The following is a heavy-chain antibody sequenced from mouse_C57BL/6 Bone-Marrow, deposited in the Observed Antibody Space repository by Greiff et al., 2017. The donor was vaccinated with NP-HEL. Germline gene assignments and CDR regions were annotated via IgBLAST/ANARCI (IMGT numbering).Heavy chain of an antibody. CDR1: GYTFTSYW. CDR3: AGYFYAMDY. V-gene: IGHV1-52*01. Sequence: QVQLQQSGAELVRPGSSVKLSCKASGYTFTSYWMHWVKQRPIQGLEWIGNIDPSDSETHYNQKFKDKATLTVDKSSSTAYMQLSSLTSEDSAVYYCAGYFYAMDYWGQGTSVTVSS. CDR2: IDPSDSET. D-gene: IGHD2-3*01. J-gene: IGHJ4*01.